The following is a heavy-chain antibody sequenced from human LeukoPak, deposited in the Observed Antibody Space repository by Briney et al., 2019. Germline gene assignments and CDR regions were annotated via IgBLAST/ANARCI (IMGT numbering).Heavy chain of an antibody. D-gene: IGHD2-2*01. CDR2: ISGSGGST. J-gene: IGHJ4*02. Sequence: GGSLRLSCAASGFTFSSYAMSWVRQAPGKGLEWVSAISGSGGSTYYADSVKGRFTISRDNSKNTLYLQMNSLRAEDTAVYYCAKAQWPLDIVVVPAASFDYWGQGTLVTVSS. V-gene: IGHV3-23*01. CDR3: AKAQWPLDIVVVPAASFDY. CDR1: GFTFSSYA.